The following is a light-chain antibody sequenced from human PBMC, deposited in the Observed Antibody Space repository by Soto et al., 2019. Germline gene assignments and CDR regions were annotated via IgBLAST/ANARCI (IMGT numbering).Light chain of an antibody. Sequence: DIQLTQSPSFLSASVGDRVTITCRASQDISNYLAWYRQKPGKAPKLLIYTASTLQSGVPSRFSGSGSRTEFTLTISSLQPEDFATYYCQQLNIYPPGTFGPGTKVDIK. CDR2: TAS. CDR3: QQLNIYPPGT. J-gene: IGKJ3*01. CDR1: QDISNY. V-gene: IGKV1-9*01.